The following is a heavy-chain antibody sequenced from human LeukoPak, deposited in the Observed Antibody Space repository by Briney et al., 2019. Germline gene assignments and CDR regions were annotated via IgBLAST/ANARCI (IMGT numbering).Heavy chain of an antibody. J-gene: IGHJ4*02. CDR2: ISAYTGNT. D-gene: IGHD6-13*01. V-gene: IGHV1-18*01. CDR3: ARQYSNGWYEDY. Sequence: ASVKVSCKASGYTFTRYGISWVRQAPGQGLEWMGWISAYTGNTNYAQNVQGRVTMTTDTSTNTAYMEMRSLRSDDTAVYYCARQYSNGWYEDYWGQGTLVTVSS. CDR1: GYTFTRYG.